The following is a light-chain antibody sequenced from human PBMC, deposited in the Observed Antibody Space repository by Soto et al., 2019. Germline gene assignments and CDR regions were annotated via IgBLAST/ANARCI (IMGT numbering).Light chain of an antibody. V-gene: IGKV1-5*01. J-gene: IGKJ1*01. Sequence: DIQMTQSPSNLSASVGDRVTSTGRASQSVSNWLAWYQQKPGKAPNLLIYDASSLESGVPSRFSGSGSGTEFTLTISSLQPDDFATYSCQQYTPNSRTFGQGTKVDIK. CDR1: QSVSNW. CDR3: QQYTPNSRT. CDR2: DAS.